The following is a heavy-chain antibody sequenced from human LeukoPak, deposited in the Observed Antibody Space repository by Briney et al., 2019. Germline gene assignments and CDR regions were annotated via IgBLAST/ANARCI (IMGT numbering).Heavy chain of an antibody. J-gene: IGHJ6*02. Sequence: QTGGSLRLSCAASGVTFTGYSMSWVRHAPGKGLEWVAGLGRTGEYKYYADSVKGRFTISRDNSKDTVSLQVNSLRAEDSAIYYCVKDRPCDTCMPMDAWGQGTTVTVSS. CDR3: VKDRPCDTCMPMDA. CDR2: LGRTGEYK. D-gene: IGHD2-8*01. V-gene: IGHV3-23*01. CDR1: GVTFTGYS.